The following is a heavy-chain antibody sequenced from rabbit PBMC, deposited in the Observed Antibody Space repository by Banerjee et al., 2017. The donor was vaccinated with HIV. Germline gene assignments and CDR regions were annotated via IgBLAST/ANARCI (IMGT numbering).Heavy chain of an antibody. CDR2: ITYGGSA. CDR1: GFDFSSYG. CDR3: ARAAYSSSSGYSHFNL. D-gene: IGHD1-1*01. Sequence: QEQLVESGGGLVQPGGSLKLSCKASGFDFSSYGVSWVRQAPGKGLEWIGYITYGGSAFYASWAKGRFTISKTSSTTVTLQMTSLTAADTATYSCARAAYSSSSGYSHFNLWGPGTLVTVS. J-gene: IGHJ4*01. V-gene: IGHV1S39*01.